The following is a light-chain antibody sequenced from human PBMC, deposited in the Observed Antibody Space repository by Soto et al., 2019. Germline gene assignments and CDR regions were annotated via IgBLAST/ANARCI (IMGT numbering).Light chain of an antibody. Sequence: LLTQSPATLSLSPGERATLTCRASQSIDSSLAWYQQKPGQAPKLLIYGASSRATGISYRFSGSGSGTDFTLTISRLEPEDFAVYYCQQYGASPWTFGQGTKVDIK. CDR3: QQYGASPWT. CDR2: GAS. V-gene: IGKV3-20*01. J-gene: IGKJ1*01. CDR1: QSIDSS.